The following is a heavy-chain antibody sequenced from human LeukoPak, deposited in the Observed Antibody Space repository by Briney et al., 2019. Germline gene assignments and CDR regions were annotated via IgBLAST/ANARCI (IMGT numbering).Heavy chain of an antibody. CDR2: ISGSGGST. D-gene: IGHD3-3*01. CDR3: AKDLNYDFWGGYYLY. CDR1: GFTFSSYA. J-gene: IGHJ4*02. Sequence: GGSLRLSCAASGFTFSSYAMSWVRQAPGKGLEWVSAISGSGGSTYYADSVKGRFTISRDNSKNTLYLQMNSLRAEDTAVYYCAKDLNYDFWGGYYLYWGQGTLVTVSS. V-gene: IGHV3-23*01.